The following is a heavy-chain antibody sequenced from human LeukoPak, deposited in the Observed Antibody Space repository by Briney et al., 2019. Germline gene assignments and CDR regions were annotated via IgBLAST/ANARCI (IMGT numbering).Heavy chain of an antibody. CDR2: ISYDGSNK. CDR1: GFTFSSYA. D-gene: IGHD6-19*01. Sequence: GGSLRLSCAASGFTFSSYAMHWVRQAPGKGLEWVAVISYDGSNKYYADSVKGRFTISRDNSKNTLYLQMNSLRAEDTAVYYCARASPSTAVAGVYDYWGQGTLVTVSS. CDR3: ARASPSTAVAGVYDY. V-gene: IGHV3-30*14. J-gene: IGHJ4*02.